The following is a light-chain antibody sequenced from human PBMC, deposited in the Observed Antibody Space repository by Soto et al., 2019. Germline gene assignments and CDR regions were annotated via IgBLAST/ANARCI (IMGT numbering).Light chain of an antibody. V-gene: IGKV1-39*01. CDR2: AAS. CDR1: QTISNY. Sequence: DIPMTQSPSSLSASVGDRVTITCRASQTISNYLNWYQQKSGSAPQLLIYAASKLQSGVPLRFRGSGSGTTYTLTIVSLQPDDFATYYCQQSYNALSWTFGQGTKVEIK. J-gene: IGKJ1*01. CDR3: QQSYNALSWT.